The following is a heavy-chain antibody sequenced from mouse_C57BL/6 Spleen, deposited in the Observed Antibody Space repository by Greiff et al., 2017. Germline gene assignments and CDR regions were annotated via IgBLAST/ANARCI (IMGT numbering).Heavy chain of an antibody. J-gene: IGHJ4*01. D-gene: IGHD1-1*01. CDR3: APLLDYYARDY. CDR1: GFNIKNTY. V-gene: IGHV14-3*01. CDR2: LDPANGNT. Sequence: VHVKQSVAELVRPGASVKLSCTASGFNIKNTYMHWVKQRPEQGLEWIGRLDPANGNTKYAPKFQGKATITADTSSNTAYLQLSSLTSEDTAIYYCAPLLDYYARDYCGQGTSVTVSS.